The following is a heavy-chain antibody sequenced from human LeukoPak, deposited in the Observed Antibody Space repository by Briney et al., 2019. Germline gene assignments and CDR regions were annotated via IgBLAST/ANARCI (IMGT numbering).Heavy chain of an antibody. CDR3: ARDVLDQIDY. J-gene: IGHJ4*02. Sequence: GGSLRLSCAASGFTFSNYAMNWVRQAPGKGLEWVSYISSSSSTIYYADSVKGRFTISRDNAKNSLYLQMNSLRAEDAAVYYCARDVLDQIDYWGQGTLVTVSS. V-gene: IGHV3-48*01. CDR2: ISSSSSTI. CDR1: GFTFSNYA. D-gene: IGHD2-8*02.